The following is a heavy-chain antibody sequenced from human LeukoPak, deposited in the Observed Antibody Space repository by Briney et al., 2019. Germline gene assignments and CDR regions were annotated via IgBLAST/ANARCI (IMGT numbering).Heavy chain of an antibody. V-gene: IGHV3-53*01. CDR1: RFTVSSNY. CDR2: INTGGTT. D-gene: IGHD3-10*01. J-gene: IGHJ3*01. CDR3: ARVGAFTSYGFDL. Sequence: PGGSLRLSCAASRFTVSSNYMTWVRQAPGQGLEWVSLINTGGTTSYSDSVKVRFTISRDSSKSTLYLQMNTLRAEDTAVYYCARVGAFTSYGFDLWGQGTTVTVSS.